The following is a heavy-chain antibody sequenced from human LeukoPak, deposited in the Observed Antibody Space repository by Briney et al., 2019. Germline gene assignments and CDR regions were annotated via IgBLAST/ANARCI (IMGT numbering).Heavy chain of an antibody. CDR1: GGSISSYY. CDR2: INHSGST. J-gene: IGHJ4*02. D-gene: IGHD3-10*01. Sequence: SETLSLTCTVSGGSISSYYWTWIRQPPGKGLEWIGEINHSGSTNYNPSLKSRVTISVDTSKKQFSLKLSSVTAADTAVYYCAGNYYGSGSYYSEDRYWGQGTLVTVSS. V-gene: IGHV4-34*01. CDR3: AGNYYGSGSYYSEDRY.